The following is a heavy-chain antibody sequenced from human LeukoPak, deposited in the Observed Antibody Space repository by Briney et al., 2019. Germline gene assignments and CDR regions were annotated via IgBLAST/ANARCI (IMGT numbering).Heavy chain of an antibody. CDR3: ATPRVCGGVLLRPSCLYFED. Sequence: QPGGSLRLSCAASGFTFNNNDMRWVGQAPGKGLEGVSGIDYSGGATNYADSVQRRFTVSRDNSKNTLFLQMNNLTAEDTAVYYCATPRVCGGVLLRPSCLYFEDWGQGALVTVSS. CDR1: GFTFNNND. V-gene: IGHV3-23*01. J-gene: IGHJ4*02. D-gene: IGHD3-10*01. CDR2: IDYSGGAT.